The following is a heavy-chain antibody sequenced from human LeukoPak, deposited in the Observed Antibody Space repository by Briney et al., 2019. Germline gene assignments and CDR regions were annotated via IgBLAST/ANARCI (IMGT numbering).Heavy chain of an antibody. J-gene: IGHJ4*02. CDR2: ISYDGSNK. CDR3: AKDSVY. V-gene: IGHV3-30*18. Sequence: PGGSLRLSCAASGFTFSSYGMHWVRQAPGKGLEWVAVISYDGSNKYYADSVKGRFTISRDNSKNTLYLQMNSLRAEDTAVYYCAKDSVYWGQGTLVTVSS. CDR1: GFTFSSYG. D-gene: IGHD3-10*01.